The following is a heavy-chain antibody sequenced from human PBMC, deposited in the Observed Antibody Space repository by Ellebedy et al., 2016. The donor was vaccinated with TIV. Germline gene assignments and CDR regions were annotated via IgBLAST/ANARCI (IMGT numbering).Heavy chain of an antibody. J-gene: IGHJ4*01. CDR1: GFTFNTYT. CDR2: ISSSSSYI. V-gene: IGHV3-21*01. D-gene: IGHD5-12*01. Sequence: GGSLRLSCAASGFTFNTYTMNWVRQAPGKGLEWISYISSSSSYIYYADSVKGRFTISRDNAWNSLHLQMNSLRAEDTAVYYCVRADGYTFGHPYFDSWGQGTLVTVSS. CDR3: VRADGYTFGHPYFDS.